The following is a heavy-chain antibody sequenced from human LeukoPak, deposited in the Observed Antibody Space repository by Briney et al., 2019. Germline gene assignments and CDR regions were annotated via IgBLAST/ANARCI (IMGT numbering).Heavy chain of an antibody. CDR2: IYTSGST. V-gene: IGHV4-61*02. Sequence: PSETLSLTCTVSGGSISSGGYSWSWIRQPAGKGLEWIGRIYTSGSTNYNPSLKSRVTISVDTSKNQLSLKLTSVTAADTAVYHCARGDREYDILTGYYPLNWFDPWGQGTLVIVSS. CDR3: ARGDREYDILTGYYPLNWFDP. J-gene: IGHJ5*02. D-gene: IGHD3-9*01. CDR1: GGSISSGGYS.